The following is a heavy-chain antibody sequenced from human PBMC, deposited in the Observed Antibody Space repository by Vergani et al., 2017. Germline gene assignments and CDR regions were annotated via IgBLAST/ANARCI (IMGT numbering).Heavy chain of an antibody. CDR2: INHSGST. D-gene: IGHD3-10*01. Sequence: QVQLQQWGAGLLKPSETLSLTCAVYGGSFSGYYWSWIRQPPGKGLEWIGEINHSGSTNYNPSLKSRVTISVDTSKNQFSLKLSSVTAADTAVYYCASETYYYGSGSYSYGMDVWGQGTTVTVSS. CDR1: GGSFSGYY. J-gene: IGHJ6*02. V-gene: IGHV4-34*01. CDR3: ASETYYYGSGSYSYGMDV.